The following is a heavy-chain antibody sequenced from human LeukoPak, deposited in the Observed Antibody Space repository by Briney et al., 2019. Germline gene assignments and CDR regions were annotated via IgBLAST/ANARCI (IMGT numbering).Heavy chain of an antibody. D-gene: IGHD6-13*01. CDR2: IYSGGST. CDR3: ASGAAGTGYNEYFQH. V-gene: IGHV3-66*01. J-gene: IGHJ1*01. CDR1: GFTVSSNY. Sequence: PGWSLRLSCAASGFTVSSNYMSWVRQAPGKGLEGVSVIYSGGSTYYADSVKGRFTISRDNSKNTLYLQMNSLRAEDTAVYYCASGAAGTGYNEYFQHWGQGTLVTVSS.